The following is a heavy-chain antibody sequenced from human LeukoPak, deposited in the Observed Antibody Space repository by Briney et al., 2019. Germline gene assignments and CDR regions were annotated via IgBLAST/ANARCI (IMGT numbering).Heavy chain of an antibody. D-gene: IGHD5-18*01. J-gene: IGHJ5*02. CDR2: ISYDGSNK. Sequence: GRSLRLSCAASGFTFSSYGMHWVRQAPGKGLEGVAVISYDGSNKYYADSVKGRFTISRDNSKNTLYLQMNSLRAEDTAVYYCAKDRIQLWPNWFDPWGQGTLVTVSS. V-gene: IGHV3-30*18. CDR3: AKDRIQLWPNWFDP. CDR1: GFTFSSYG.